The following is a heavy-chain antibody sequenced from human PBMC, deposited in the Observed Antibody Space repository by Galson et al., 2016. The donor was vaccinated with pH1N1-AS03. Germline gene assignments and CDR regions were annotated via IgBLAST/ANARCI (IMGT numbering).Heavy chain of an antibody. J-gene: IGHJ5*02. D-gene: IGHD3-10*01. CDR1: GFTFSGYA. CDR3: AKGWIYNREGLWGS. Sequence: SLRLSCAASGFTFSGYAMNWVRQAPGKGLEWVSGVSTNGRRTFHADSVKGRFTISRDNSKNTLYLQMNSLRVEDAAVYYCAKGWIYNREGLWGSWGQGTLVAVSS. V-gene: IGHV3-23*01. CDR2: VSTNGRRT.